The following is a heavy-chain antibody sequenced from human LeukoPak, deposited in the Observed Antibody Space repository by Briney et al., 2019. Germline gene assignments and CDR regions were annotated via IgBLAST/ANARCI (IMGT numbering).Heavy chain of an antibody. Sequence: PGRSLTLSCAASGFIFSSHAMYWIRQPPGKGLEWVAAISYGGSNKFYADSVKGRFTISRDNSKNALFVQMNSLRAEDTAVYYCARGAYGSGWATFDYWGQGILVTVSS. J-gene: IGHJ4*02. CDR1: GFIFSSHA. V-gene: IGHV3-30*04. CDR2: ISYGGSNK. D-gene: IGHD6-19*01. CDR3: ARGAYGSGWATFDY.